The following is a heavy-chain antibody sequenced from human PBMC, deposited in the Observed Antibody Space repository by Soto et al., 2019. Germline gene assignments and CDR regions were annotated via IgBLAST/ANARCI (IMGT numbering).Heavy chain of an antibody. V-gene: IGHV3-66*01. D-gene: IGHD3-10*01. CDR2: IYSGGST. J-gene: IGHJ4*02. CDR3: AREEDGSGSYYLDY. Sequence: EVQLVESGGGLVQPGGSLRLSCAASGFTVSSNYMSWVRQAPGKGLEWVSVIYSGGSTYYADSVKGRLTISRDNSKNTLYLQMNSLRVEDTAVYYCAREEDGSGSYYLDYWGQGTLVTVSS. CDR1: GFTVSSNY.